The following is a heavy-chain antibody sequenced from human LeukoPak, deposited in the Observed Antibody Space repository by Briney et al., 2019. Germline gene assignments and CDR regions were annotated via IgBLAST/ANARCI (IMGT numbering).Heavy chain of an antibody. D-gene: IGHD2-8*01. V-gene: IGHV3-49*04. CDR2: IRSKAYGGTT. Sequence: PGGSLRLSCTASGFTFGDYAMSWVRQAPGKGLEWVGFIRSKAYGGTTEYAASVKGRFTISRDDSKSIAYLQMNSLKTEDTAVYYCITDSLSNNYWGQGTLVTVSS. J-gene: IGHJ4*02. CDR3: ITDSLSNNY. CDR1: GFTFGDYA.